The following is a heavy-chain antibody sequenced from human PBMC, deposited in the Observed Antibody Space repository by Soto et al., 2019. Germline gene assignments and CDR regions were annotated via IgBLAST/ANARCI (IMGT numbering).Heavy chain of an antibody. V-gene: IGHV3-64*04. CDR3: ARDPTYGSGSYGDYYGMDV. Sequence: GGSLRLSCSASGFTFSSYAMHWVRQAPGKGLECVSAISSDGSSKYYADSVKGRFTISRDNSKNTLYLQMNSLRAEDTAVYYCARDPTYGSGSYGDYYGMDVWGQGTTVTVSS. D-gene: IGHD3-10*01. CDR1: GFTFSSYA. CDR2: ISSDGSSK. J-gene: IGHJ6*02.